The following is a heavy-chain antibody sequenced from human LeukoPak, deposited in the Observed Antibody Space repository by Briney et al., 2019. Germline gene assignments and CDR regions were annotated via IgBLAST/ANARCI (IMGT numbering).Heavy chain of an antibody. Sequence: PGGSLKLSCAASGFTFSASAMHWVRQASGKGLEWIGRVRSKANSYATAYAASVKGRFTISRDDSKNTAYLQMNSLKTEDTAVYYCTSTFWGGYYNRPSDAFDIWGQGTMVTVSS. CDR3: TSTFWGGYYNRPSDAFDI. D-gene: IGHD3-3*01. CDR2: VRSKANSYAT. CDR1: GFTFSASA. V-gene: IGHV3-73*01. J-gene: IGHJ3*02.